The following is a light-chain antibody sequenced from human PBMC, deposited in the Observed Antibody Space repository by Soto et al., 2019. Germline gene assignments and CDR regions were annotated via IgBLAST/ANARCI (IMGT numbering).Light chain of an antibody. J-gene: IGKJ1*01. V-gene: IGKV3-20*01. CDR1: QSVSSNY. Sequence: EIVLTQSPGTLSLSPGERATLSCRASQSVSSNYLAWYQQKPGQAPRLLIYDASSRATGIPDRFSGSGSETDFTLTISRLEPEDFAVYYCQQYGSSPWTFGQGTKGEIK. CDR2: DAS. CDR3: QQYGSSPWT.